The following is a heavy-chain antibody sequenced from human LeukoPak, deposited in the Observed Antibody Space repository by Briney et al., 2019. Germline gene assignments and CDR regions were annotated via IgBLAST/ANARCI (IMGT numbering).Heavy chain of an antibody. Sequence: ASVKVSCKASGYTFIAYYMHWVRQAPGQGLEWMGWINPNSGGTNYAQKFQGRVTMTRDTSISTVYMELSRLRSDDTAVYYCARDPSNSGYDYLYYFDYWGQGTLVTVSS. CDR1: GYTFIAYY. D-gene: IGHD5-12*01. J-gene: IGHJ4*02. CDR2: INPNSGGT. CDR3: ARDPSNSGYDYLYYFDY. V-gene: IGHV1-2*02.